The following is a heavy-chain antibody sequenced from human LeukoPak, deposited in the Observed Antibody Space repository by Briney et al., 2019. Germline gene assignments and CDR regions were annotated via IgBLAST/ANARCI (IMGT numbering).Heavy chain of an antibody. D-gene: IGHD5-12*01. V-gene: IGHV3-23*01. Sequence: PGGSLRLSCAASGFTFSTYAMSWVRQAPGKGLEWVSSISGSDSSTYYAHSVKGRFSISRDNSKSTLYLQMNSLRADDTALYYCAKDLRGYSSALRGRGTLVTVSS. CDR1: GFTFSTYA. CDR2: ISGSDSST. CDR3: AKDLRGYSSAL. J-gene: IGHJ4*02.